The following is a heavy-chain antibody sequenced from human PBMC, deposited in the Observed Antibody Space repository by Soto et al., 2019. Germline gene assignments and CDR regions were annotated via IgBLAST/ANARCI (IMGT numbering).Heavy chain of an antibody. D-gene: IGHD2-15*01. Sequence: QVQLVQSGAEVKNPGASVRVSCRASGYSFTIYGITWVRQAPGQGLEWMGWISTYDGNTNYAQNFQGRVSMARDTSTSTAYMELRSLRSDDTAVYYCARDRGRSCIGGTRPFDYWGQGTLVTVSS. J-gene: IGHJ4*02. CDR3: ARDRGRSCIGGTRPFDY. CDR2: ISTYDGNT. V-gene: IGHV1-18*01. CDR1: GYSFTIYG.